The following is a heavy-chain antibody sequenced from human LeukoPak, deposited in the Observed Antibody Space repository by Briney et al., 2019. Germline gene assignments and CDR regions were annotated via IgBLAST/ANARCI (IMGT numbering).Heavy chain of an antibody. CDR2: IIPIFGTA. CDR1: GGTFSSYA. D-gene: IGHD6-6*01. V-gene: IGHV1-69*13. Sequence: SVKVSCKASGGTFSSYAISWVRQAPGQGLEWMGGIIPIFGTANYAQRFQGRVTITADESTSTAYMELSSLRSEDTAVYYCARGIAARLGGYYYYMDVWGKGTTVTVSS. CDR3: ARGIAARLGGYYYYMDV. J-gene: IGHJ6*03.